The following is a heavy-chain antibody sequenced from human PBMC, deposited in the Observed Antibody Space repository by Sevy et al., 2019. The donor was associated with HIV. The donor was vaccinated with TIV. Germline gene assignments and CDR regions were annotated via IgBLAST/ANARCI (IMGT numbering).Heavy chain of an antibody. Sequence: GESLKISCATSGFTFNSHGMHWVRQAPGKGLERVSYISSSGSLIYYAHSVKGLCTICQDNAKNSLYLQMNSLRAEDTADYYCAGGVVIGTTFDYWGQGTLVTVSS. CDR3: AGGVVIGTTFDY. CDR2: ISSSGSLI. CDR1: GFTFNSHG. J-gene: IGHJ4*02. V-gene: IGHV3-21*05. D-gene: IGHD3-22*01.